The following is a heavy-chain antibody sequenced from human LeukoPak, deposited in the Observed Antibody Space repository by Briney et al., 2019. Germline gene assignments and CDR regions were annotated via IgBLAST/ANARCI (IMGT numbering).Heavy chain of an antibody. CDR1: GFTFSSYW. CDR3: ARESLTGMALDAFDI. CDR2: IKQDGSEK. J-gene: IGHJ3*02. D-gene: IGHD1-20*01. V-gene: IGHV3-7*03. Sequence: SGGSLRLSCAASGFTFSSYWMGWVRQAPGKGLEWVANIKQDGSEKYYVDSVKGRFTISRDNAKNSLYLQMNSLRAEDTAVYYCARESLTGMALDAFDIWGQGTMVTVSS.